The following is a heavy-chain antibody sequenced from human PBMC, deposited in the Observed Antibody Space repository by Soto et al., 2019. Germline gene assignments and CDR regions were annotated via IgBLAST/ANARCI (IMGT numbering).Heavy chain of an antibody. CDR3: ARDRRGDDRYGGLDAFAI. CDR1: GFSVSNNY. V-gene: IGHV3-53*01. CDR2: MYTGGSK. J-gene: IGHJ3*02. Sequence: GGSLRLSCAASGFSVSNNYMSWVRQAPGKGLEWVSVMYTGGSKHYADSVKGRFSISRDNSKNTLYLQMNSLRAEDTAVYYCARDRRGDDRYGGLDAFAIWGQGTMVTVSS. D-gene: IGHD2-21*01.